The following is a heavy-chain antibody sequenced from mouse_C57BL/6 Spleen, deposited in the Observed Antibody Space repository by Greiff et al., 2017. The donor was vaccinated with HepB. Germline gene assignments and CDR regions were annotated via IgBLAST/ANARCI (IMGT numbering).Heavy chain of an antibody. CDR2: IYPGSGST. Sequence: QVQLQQPGAELVKPGASVKMSCKASGYTFTSYWITWVKQRPGQGLEWIGDIYPGSGSTNSNEKFKSKATLTVETSSSTAYMQLSSLTSEDSAVYYCAREGYDYAYAMDYWGQGTSVTVSS. CDR1: GYTFTSYW. J-gene: IGHJ4*01. CDR3: AREGYDYAYAMDY. D-gene: IGHD2-4*01. V-gene: IGHV1-55*01.